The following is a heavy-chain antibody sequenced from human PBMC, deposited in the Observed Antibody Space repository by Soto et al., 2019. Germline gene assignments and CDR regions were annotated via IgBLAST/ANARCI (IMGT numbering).Heavy chain of an antibody. Sequence: PSETLSLTCAVSGYSISSGYYWGWIRQPPGKGLEWIGSIYHSGSTYYNPSLKSRVTISVDTSKNQSSLKLSSVTAADTAVYYCARDSGDYRNWFDPWGQGTLVTVSS. D-gene: IGHD4-17*01. V-gene: IGHV4-38-2*02. CDR3: ARDSGDYRNWFDP. J-gene: IGHJ5*02. CDR2: IYHSGST. CDR1: GYSISSGYY.